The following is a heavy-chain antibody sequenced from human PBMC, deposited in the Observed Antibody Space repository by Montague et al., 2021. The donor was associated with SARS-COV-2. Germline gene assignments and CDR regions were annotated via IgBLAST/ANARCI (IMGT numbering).Heavy chain of an antibody. V-gene: IGHV3-23*01. Sequence: SLRLSFAASGFTFTISAMSWVRQAPGKGLERVATIIGSGRNTFYGDSVKGRLTISRDNSKNMVFLQMNSLRAEDTAIYYCAKRGEFDFWGRGTLVTVSS. CDR3: AKRGEFDF. CDR1: GFTFTISA. CDR2: IIGSGRNT. D-gene: IGHD3-16*01. J-gene: IGHJ4*02.